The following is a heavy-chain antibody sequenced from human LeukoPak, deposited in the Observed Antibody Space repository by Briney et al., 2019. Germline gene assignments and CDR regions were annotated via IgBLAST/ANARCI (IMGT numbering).Heavy chain of an antibody. Sequence: GGSLRLSCAASGFTFSAYSMNWVRQAPGKGLEWVSYISSSSSPIYYADSVKGRFTISRDNAKNSLYLQMNSLRDEDTAVYYCTREGYDLLTGTGRCFDYWGQGTLVTVSS. CDR1: GFTFSAYS. CDR3: TREGYDLLTGTGRCFDY. V-gene: IGHV3-48*02. D-gene: IGHD3-9*01. J-gene: IGHJ4*02. CDR2: ISSSSSPI.